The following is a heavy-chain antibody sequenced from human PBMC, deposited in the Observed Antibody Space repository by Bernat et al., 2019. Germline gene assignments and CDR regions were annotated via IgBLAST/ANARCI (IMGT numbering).Heavy chain of an antibody. V-gene: IGHV3-23*01. J-gene: IGHJ4*02. CDR2: ISAGGGGT. CDR1: GFTYGNYA. CDR3: AKEGYSRGVIDF. D-gene: IGHD6-13*01. Sequence: EVQLLESGGGLVQPGGSLRLSCAASGFTYGNYAMSWVRQAPGKGLEWVSSISAGGGGTYFGDTVSSRFTIARDNSKNTLNLEMNSLRAEDTAVCYCAKEGYSRGVIDFWGQGTLVIVSS.